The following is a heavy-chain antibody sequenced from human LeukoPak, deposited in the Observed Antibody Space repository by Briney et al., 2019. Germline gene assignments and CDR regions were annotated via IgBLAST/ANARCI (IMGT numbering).Heavy chain of an antibody. CDR3: ARRSYDSSGYDLDY. J-gene: IGHJ4*02. V-gene: IGHV4-59*08. CDR1: GGSMSNYY. Sequence: SETLSLTCTVSGGSMSNYYWTWIRQPPGKGLEWIGYIYYSGSTNYNPSLKSRVTISIDTSKNQFSLKLSSVTAADTAVYYCARRSYDSSGYDLDYWGQGTLVTVSS. D-gene: IGHD3-22*01. CDR2: IYYSGST.